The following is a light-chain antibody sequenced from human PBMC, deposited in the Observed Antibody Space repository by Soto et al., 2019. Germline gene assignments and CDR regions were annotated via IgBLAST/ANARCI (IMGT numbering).Light chain of an antibody. CDR3: SSFTSNRIYV. CDR2: GVT. V-gene: IGLV2-14*03. J-gene: IGLJ1*01. Sequence: QSVLTQPTSVSGSPGQSITISCTGNHNDIGTYDYVSWYQQHPGRAPRLLIHGVTTRPSGISGRFSASKSGLTASLTISGLQPEDEADYYCSSFTSNRIYVFGHGTKATVL. CDR1: HNDIGTYDY.